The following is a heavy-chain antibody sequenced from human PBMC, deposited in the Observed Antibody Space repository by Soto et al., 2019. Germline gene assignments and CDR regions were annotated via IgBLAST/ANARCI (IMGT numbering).Heavy chain of an antibody. CDR3: ARGPRGYVYYHGMDV. J-gene: IGHJ6*02. CDR2: IDTSGTT. D-gene: IGHD3-16*01. CDR1: GGSISSYY. V-gene: IGHV4-4*07. Sequence: QVQVQESGPGLVKPSETLSLTCTVSGGSISSYYVSWIRQSAGKGLGWIGRIDTSGTTNYNPSLQSRVTMSVDESKSQFSLNLSSVTAADTAVYYCARGPRGYVYYHGMDVWGQGTTVTVSS.